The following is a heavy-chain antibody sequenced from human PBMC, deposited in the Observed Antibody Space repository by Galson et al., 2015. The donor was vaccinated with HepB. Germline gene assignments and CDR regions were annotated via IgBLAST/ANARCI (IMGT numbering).Heavy chain of an antibody. CDR1: GFSLSTSGVG. J-gene: IGHJ4*02. CDR3: ARDKDFSIY. Sequence: PALVKPTPTLTLTCTFSGFSLSTSGVGVGWIRQPPGKALEWLALIFWTDEKRYSPSLKSRLTITKDASKSQVVLTMTNMDPVDTATYYCARDKDFSIYWGQGTLFTVSS. D-gene: IGHD3-3*01. V-gene: IGHV2-5*01. CDR2: IFWTDEK.